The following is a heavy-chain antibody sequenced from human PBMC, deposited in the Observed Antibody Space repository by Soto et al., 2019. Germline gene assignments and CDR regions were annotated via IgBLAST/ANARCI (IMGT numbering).Heavy chain of an antibody. CDR3: VREGIAVAVRVWFDP. Sequence: QVQLVESGGGVVQPGRSLRLSCAASGFTFSSYAMHWVRQAPGKALEWVAVISYDGSNKYYADSVKGRFTISRDNSKNTLYLQMNSLRAEDTAVYYCVREGIAVAVRVWFDPWGQGTLVTVSS. CDR2: ISYDGSNK. V-gene: IGHV3-30-3*01. CDR1: GFTFSSYA. D-gene: IGHD6-19*01. J-gene: IGHJ5*02.